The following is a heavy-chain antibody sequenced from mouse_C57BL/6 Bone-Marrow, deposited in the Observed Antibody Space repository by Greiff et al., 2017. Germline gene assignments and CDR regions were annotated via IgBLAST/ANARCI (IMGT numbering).Heavy chain of an antibody. CDR2: INPSSGYT. V-gene: IGHV1-4*01. J-gene: IGHJ2*01. D-gene: IGHD1-1*01. CDR3: ARWDYGSSSDD. Sequence: QVQLKQSGAELARPGASVKMSCKASGYTFTSYTMPWVKQRPGQGLEWIGYINPSSGYTTYNQKFKDKATLTADKSSSTAYMPLSSLTSEDSAVYYCARWDYGSSSDDWGQGTTRTVSS. CDR1: GYTFTSYT.